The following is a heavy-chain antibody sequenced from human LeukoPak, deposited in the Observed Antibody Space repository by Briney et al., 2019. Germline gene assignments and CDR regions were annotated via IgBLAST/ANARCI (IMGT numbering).Heavy chain of an antibody. Sequence: PGGSLRLSCAASGFTFSRYSMNWVRQAPGKGLEWVSYISISSTIYYADSVKGRFTISRDSATNSLYLQMNSLRAEDTAVYYCARGEYCGSTSCLSSYYYYMDVWGKGTTVTVSS. J-gene: IGHJ6*03. CDR3: ARGEYCGSTSCLSSYYYYMDV. D-gene: IGHD2-2*01. V-gene: IGHV3-48*01. CDR2: ISISSTI. CDR1: GFTFSRYS.